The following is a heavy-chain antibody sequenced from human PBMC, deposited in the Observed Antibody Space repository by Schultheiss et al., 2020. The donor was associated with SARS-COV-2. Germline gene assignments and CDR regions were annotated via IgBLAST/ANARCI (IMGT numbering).Heavy chain of an antibody. CDR2: ISHSGST. Sequence: SETLSLTCAVSGGSISSGDYSWSWIRQPPGKGLEWIGYISHSGSTYYNPSLKSRVTISVDKSKNQFSLKLSSVTAADTAVYYCARGDDYYDSSGYYSDWGQGTLVTVSS. J-gene: IGHJ4*02. D-gene: IGHD3-22*01. V-gene: IGHV4-30-2*01. CDR1: GGSISSGDYS. CDR3: ARGDDYYDSSGYYSD.